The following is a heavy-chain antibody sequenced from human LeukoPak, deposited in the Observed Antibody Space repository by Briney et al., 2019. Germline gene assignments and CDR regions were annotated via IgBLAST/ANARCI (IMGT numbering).Heavy chain of an antibody. CDR3: ARGDGPGSYLIDY. CDR2: MSHDGSNI. J-gene: IGHJ4*02. V-gene: IGHV3-30*04. D-gene: IGHD3-10*01. CDR1: GFILNNYA. Sequence: QPGGSLRLSCAASGFILNNYAIHWVRRAPGQGLKWLTLMSHDGSNIRYLDSVKGRITISRGNSKNTVYLEMNSLRDEDTAMYYCARGDGPGSYLIDYWGQGTLVTVSS.